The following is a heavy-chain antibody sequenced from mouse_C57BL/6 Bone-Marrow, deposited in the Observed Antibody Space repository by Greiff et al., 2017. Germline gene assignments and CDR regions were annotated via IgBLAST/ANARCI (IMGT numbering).Heavy chain of an antibody. CDR1: GFTFSSYG. D-gene: IGHD4-1*01. CDR2: ISSGGSYT. V-gene: IGHV5-6*02. CDR3: ARHAELGRRGFAY. J-gene: IGHJ3*01. Sequence: EVMLVESGGDLVKPGGSLKLSCAASGFTFSSYGMSWVRQTPDKRLEWVATISSGGSYTYYPDSVKGRFTISRDNAKNTLYLQMSSLKSEDTAMYYCARHAELGRRGFAYWGQGTLVTVSA.